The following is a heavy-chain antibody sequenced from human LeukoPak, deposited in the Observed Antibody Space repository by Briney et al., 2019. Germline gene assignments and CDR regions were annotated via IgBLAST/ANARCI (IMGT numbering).Heavy chain of an antibody. V-gene: IGHV1-18*04. D-gene: IGHD3-9*01. CDR3: ARGHPRQYDILTGLEDYYYGMDV. CDR2: ISAYNGNT. Sequence: ASVKVSCKASGYTFTCYGISWVRQAPGQGLEWMGWISAYNGNTNYAQKLQGRVTMTTDTSTSTAYMELRSLRSDDTAVYYCARGHPRQYDILTGLEDYYYGMDVWGKGTTVTVSS. J-gene: IGHJ6*04. CDR1: GYTFTCYG.